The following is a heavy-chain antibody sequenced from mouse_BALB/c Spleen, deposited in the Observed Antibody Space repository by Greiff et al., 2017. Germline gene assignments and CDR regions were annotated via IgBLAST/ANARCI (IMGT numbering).Heavy chain of an antibody. D-gene: IGHD2-3*01. CDR3: ARYDGYYVRAMDY. CDR2: ISYSGST. Sequence: VQLQQSGPGLVKPSQSLSLTCTVTGYSITSDYAWNWIRQFPGNKLEWMGYISYSGSTSYNPSLKSRISITRDTSKNQFFLQLNSVTTEDTATYYCARYDGYYVRAMDYWGQGTSVTVSS. J-gene: IGHJ4*01. CDR1: GYSITSDYA. V-gene: IGHV3-2*02.